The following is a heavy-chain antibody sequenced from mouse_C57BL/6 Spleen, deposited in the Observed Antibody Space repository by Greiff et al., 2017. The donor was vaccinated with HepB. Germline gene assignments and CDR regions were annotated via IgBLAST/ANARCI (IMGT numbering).Heavy chain of an antibody. V-gene: IGHV1-18*01. D-gene: IGHD1-2*01. Sequence: VQLQQSGPELVKPGASVKIPCKASGYTFTDYNMDWVKQSHGKSLEWIGDINPNNGGTNYNQKFKGKATLTVDKSSSTAYMELRSLTSEDTAVYYCARVLRQYWYFDVWGTGTTVTVSS. CDR1: GYTFTDYN. CDR3: ARVLRQYWYFDV. J-gene: IGHJ1*03. CDR2: INPNNGGT.